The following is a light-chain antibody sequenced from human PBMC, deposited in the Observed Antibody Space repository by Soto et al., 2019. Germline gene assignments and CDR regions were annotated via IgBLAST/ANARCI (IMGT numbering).Light chain of an antibody. J-gene: IGKJ1*01. CDR1: QSVSRY. V-gene: IGKV1-39*01. CDR2: AAS. Sequence: DIQMTQSPSSLSASFGYRVSITCRASQSVSRYLNWYQQKPGKAPKPLIYAASSLQSGVPSRFSGSGSGTDFTLTISSLQPEDFATYYCQQSHNTWTFGQGTKVDIK. CDR3: QQSHNTWT.